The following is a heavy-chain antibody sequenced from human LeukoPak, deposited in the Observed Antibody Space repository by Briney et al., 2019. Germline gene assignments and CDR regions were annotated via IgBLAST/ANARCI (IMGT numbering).Heavy chain of an antibody. J-gene: IGHJ5*02. V-gene: IGHV4-34*01. CDR3: ARQGGPHNWFDP. CDR2: INHSGST. Sequence: SETLSLTCAVYGGSFSGYYWSWIRQPPGKGLEWIGEINHSGSTNYNPSLKSRVTISVDTSKNQFSLKLSSVTAADTAVYYCARQGGPHNWFDPWGQGTLVTVSS. CDR1: GGSFSGYY.